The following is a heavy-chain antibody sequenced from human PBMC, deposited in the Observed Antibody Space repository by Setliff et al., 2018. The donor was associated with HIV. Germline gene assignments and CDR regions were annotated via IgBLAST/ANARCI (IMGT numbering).Heavy chain of an antibody. Sequence: ASVKVSCKTSGYIFIGYYIFWVRQAPGQGLEWMENINPHTGVTKYAEKFQGRVTMTRDTSINTIYMELSRLRSDDTAVYYCARDLRDGFEEWFSTLDDGMDVWGQGTTVTVSS. CDR2: INPHTGVT. D-gene: IGHD3-3*01. CDR3: ARDLRDGFEEWFSTLDDGMDV. J-gene: IGHJ6*02. V-gene: IGHV1-2*02. CDR1: GYIFIGYY.